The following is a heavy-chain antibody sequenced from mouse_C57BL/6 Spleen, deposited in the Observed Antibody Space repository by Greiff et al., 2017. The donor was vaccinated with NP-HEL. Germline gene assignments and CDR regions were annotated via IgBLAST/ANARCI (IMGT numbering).Heavy chain of an antibody. Sequence: VQLQQSGAELARPGASVKLSCKASGYTFTSYGISWVKQRTGQGLEWIGEIYPRSGNTYYNEKFKGKATLTADKSSSTAYMELRSLTSEDSAVYFCARNRDGSSLDYWGQGTTLTLSS. CDR1: GYTFTSYG. CDR2: IYPRSGNT. D-gene: IGHD1-1*01. V-gene: IGHV1-81*01. CDR3: ARNRDGSSLDY. J-gene: IGHJ2*01.